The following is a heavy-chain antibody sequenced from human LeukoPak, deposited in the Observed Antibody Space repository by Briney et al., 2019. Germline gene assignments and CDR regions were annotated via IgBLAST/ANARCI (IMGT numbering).Heavy chain of an antibody. Sequence: PSETLSLTCTVSGYSISSGYYWGWIRQPPGKGLEWIGSIYHSGSTYYNPSLKSRVTISVDTSKNQFSLKLSSVTAADTAVYYCAREPGYSGYASSYYYMDVWGKGTTATVSS. V-gene: IGHV4-38-2*02. CDR1: GYSISSGYY. D-gene: IGHD5-12*01. J-gene: IGHJ6*03. CDR3: AREPGYSGYASSYYYMDV. CDR2: IYHSGST.